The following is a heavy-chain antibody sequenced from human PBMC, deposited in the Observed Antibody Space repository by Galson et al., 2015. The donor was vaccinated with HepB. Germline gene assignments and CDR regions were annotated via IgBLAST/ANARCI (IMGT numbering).Heavy chain of an antibody. CDR3: ASGFGYCSSIRCEPSLYYMEA. CDR1: YYAFNSFG. CDR2: TSVYNGDK. V-gene: IGHV1-18*01. D-gene: IGHD2-2*03. J-gene: IGHJ6*03. Sequence: SVKVSCKGLYYAFNSFGISWVRQAPGQGLEYMGWTSVYNGDKNVAQKFQGRLTMTTDTSTSTAYMELRSLRSDDTAVYYCASGFGYCSSIRCEPSLYYMEAWGEGTTVIVSS.